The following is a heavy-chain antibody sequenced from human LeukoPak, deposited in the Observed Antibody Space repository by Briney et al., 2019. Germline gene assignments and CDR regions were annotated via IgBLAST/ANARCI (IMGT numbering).Heavy chain of an antibody. CDR2: IYPGDSET. CDR3: ARLRYYYDSSTSPYYFDY. V-gene: IGHV5-51*01. D-gene: IGHD3-22*01. J-gene: IGHJ4*02. CDR1: GYSFTSYW. Sequence: GESLKISCKGSGYSFTSYWIGWVRQLPGKGLEWMGIIYPGDSETRYSPSFQGQVTISADKSINTAYLQWSSLKASDTAMYYCARLRYYYDSSTSPYYFDYWGQGTLVTVSS.